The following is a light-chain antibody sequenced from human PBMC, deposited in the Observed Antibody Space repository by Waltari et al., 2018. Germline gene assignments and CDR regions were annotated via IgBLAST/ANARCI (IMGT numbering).Light chain of an antibody. Sequence: QSALTQPASVSGSPGQSITISCTGSSSDVGSYNLVSWYQLHPGKAPQVIISEVFKRPSGVSDRCSGSKSGNTASLTISGLRAEDEADYYCSSYEPISISIVFGGGTKLTVL. CDR2: EVF. V-gene: IGLV2-23*02. CDR3: SSYEPISISIV. CDR1: SSDVGSYNL. J-gene: IGLJ2*01.